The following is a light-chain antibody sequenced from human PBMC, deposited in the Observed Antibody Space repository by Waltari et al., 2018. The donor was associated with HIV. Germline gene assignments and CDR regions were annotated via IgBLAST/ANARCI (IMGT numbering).Light chain of an antibody. Sequence: DIVMTQSPLSLPVTPGEPASISCGSSQSLLHSNGYNYLDWYLQKPGQSPQLLIYLGSNRASGVPDRFSGSGSGTEFTRKISRVEAEDVGVYYCMQALHPLWTFGQGTKLEIK. CDR3: MQALHPLWT. CDR1: QSLLHSNGYNY. CDR2: LGS. V-gene: IGKV2-28*01. J-gene: IGKJ2*02.